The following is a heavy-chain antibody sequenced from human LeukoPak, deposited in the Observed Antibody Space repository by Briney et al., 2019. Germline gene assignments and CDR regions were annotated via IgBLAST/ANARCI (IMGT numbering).Heavy chain of an antibody. CDR1: GGSISSYY. D-gene: IGHD2-2*01. J-gene: IGHJ6*02. V-gene: IGHV4-4*07. CDR3: ARGGKYQAGMDV. Sequence: SETLSLTCAVSGGSISSYYWNWIRQPAGKGLEWIGRIYTSGNTNYNPSLKSRVATSVDTSKNHFSLNLTSVTAADTAVYYCARGGKYQAGMDVWGQGTTVTVSS. CDR2: IYTSGNT.